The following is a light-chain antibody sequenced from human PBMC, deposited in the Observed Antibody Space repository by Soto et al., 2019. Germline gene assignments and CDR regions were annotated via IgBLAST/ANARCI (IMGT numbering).Light chain of an antibody. V-gene: IGLV2-14*01. CDR3: SSYASSNSLT. CDR1: SSDLGVYNH. J-gene: IGLJ3*02. Sequence: QSALTQPASVSGSPGQSITISCTGTSSDLGVYNHVSWYQHHPGKAPKLLIYEVSNRPSGVSNRFSGSKSGNTAFLTISGLPAEDEADYYCSSYASSNSLTLGEGTMLTVL. CDR2: EVS.